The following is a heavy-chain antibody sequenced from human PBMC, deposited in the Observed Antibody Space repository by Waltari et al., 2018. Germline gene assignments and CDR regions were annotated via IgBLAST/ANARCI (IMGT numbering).Heavy chain of an antibody. D-gene: IGHD3-3*01. J-gene: IGHJ4*02. CDR2: ITGDGDNT. Sequence: EVQLVESGGGSVQSGGYLRLSCEGSGFSFSNYAMSWVGRAPGKGLEWVSSITGDGDNTYDADSVRGRFTISRDNSKNTLSLQMTSLRAEDTATYYCAKVPYNDFWTGYFFFDLWGQGTLVSVSS. V-gene: IGHV3-23*04. CDR1: GFSFSNYA. CDR3: AKVPYNDFWTGYFFFDL.